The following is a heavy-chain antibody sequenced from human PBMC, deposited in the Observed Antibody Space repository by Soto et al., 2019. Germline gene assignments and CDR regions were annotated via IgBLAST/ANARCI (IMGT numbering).Heavy chain of an antibody. CDR2: IYPGDSDT. V-gene: IGHV5-51*01. CDR3: ARPRDGQKGKNYYGMDV. Sequence: GESVKITWKGSGYSFTSYCIGWVRQMPGKGLEWMGIIYPGDSDTRYSPSFQGQVTISVDKSISTAYLQWSSLKASDTAMYYCARPRDGQKGKNYYGMDVWGQGTTVTVSS. CDR1: GYSFTSYC. J-gene: IGHJ6*02.